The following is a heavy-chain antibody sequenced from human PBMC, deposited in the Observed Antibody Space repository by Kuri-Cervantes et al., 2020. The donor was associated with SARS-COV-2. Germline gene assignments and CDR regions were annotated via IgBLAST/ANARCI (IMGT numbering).Heavy chain of an antibody. D-gene: IGHD2-15*01. J-gene: IGHJ4*02. CDR3: AKDRGYCSGGSCYPEYYFDY. Sequence: SVKVSCKASGGTFSSYAISWVRQAPGQGLEWMGGIIPIFGTANYAQKFQGRVTITADESTSTAYMELSSLRSEDTAVYYCAKDRGYCSGGSCYPEYYFDYWGQRTLVTVSS. V-gene: IGHV1-69*13. CDR1: GGTFSSYA. CDR2: IIPIFGTA.